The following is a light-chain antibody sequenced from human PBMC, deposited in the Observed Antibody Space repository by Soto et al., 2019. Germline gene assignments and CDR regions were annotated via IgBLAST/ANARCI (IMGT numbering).Light chain of an antibody. V-gene: IGLV1-40*01. Sequence: QSVLTQPPSVSGAPGQRVTISCAGSSSNIGAGYDVHWYQQSPGTAPKLLIFGNDNRPSGVPDRFSGSKSGTSASLAITGLQVEDEADYYCQSYDGSRGGSWVFGGGTKLTVL. CDR2: GND. J-gene: IGLJ3*02. CDR1: SSNIGAGYD. CDR3: QSYDGSRGGSWV.